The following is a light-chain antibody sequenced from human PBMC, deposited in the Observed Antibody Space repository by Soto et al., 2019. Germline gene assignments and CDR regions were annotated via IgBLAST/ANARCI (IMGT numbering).Light chain of an antibody. Sequence: QSALTQPASVSGSPGQSITISCTGTSSGIRDYNYVSWYQQLPGNAPKLIMYEVSNRPSGISNRFSGSKSGHTPSLTISGLQAEDEADYYCSSKSPDFFGTGTKVTVL. CDR2: EVS. CDR3: SSKSPDF. V-gene: IGLV2-14*01. J-gene: IGLJ1*01. CDR1: SSGIRDYNY.